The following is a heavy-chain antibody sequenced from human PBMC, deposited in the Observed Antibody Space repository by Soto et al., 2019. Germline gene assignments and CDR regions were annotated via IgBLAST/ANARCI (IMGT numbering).Heavy chain of an antibody. Sequence: GASVKVSCKTSGGAFTTSSFVWVRQGPGQGLEWMGGIIPIFSKTNFAPKFQGRVTFTADESTRTVYMELSSLRSEDTAIYYCATDVVRSTGGDSWGQGTLVTVS. CDR2: IIPIFSKT. CDR3: ATDVVRSTGGDS. D-gene: IGHD7-27*01. V-gene: IGHV1-69*13. CDR1: GGAFTTSS. J-gene: IGHJ4*02.